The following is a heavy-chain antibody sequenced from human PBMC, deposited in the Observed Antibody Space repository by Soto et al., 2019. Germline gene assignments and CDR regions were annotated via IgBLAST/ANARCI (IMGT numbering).Heavy chain of an antibody. D-gene: IGHD3-22*01. CDR3: TTELPLSYYDSSGYYRGADDAFDI. CDR1: GFTFSNAW. V-gene: IGHV3-15*07. CDR2: ITSKTDGGTT. J-gene: IGHJ3*02. Sequence: EVQLVESGGGLVKPGGSLRLSCAASGFTFSNAWMNWFRQAPGKGLEWVGRITSKTDGGTTDYAAPVKGRFTISRDDSKNTLYLQMHSLKTEDTAVYYCTTELPLSYYDSSGYYRGADDAFDIWGQGTMVTVSS.